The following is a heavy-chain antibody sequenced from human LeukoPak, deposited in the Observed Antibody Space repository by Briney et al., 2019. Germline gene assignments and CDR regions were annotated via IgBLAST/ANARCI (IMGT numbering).Heavy chain of an antibody. V-gene: IGHV3-43*02. CDR3: AKRYCSGGSCYHVDF. D-gene: IGHD2-15*01. J-gene: IGHJ4*02. Sequence: PGGSLRLSCAASGFTFDDYAMHWVRQAPGKGLDWVSLISGDGGSTSYADSVRGRFTISRDNSRNSLYLQMNSLRTEDTALYYCAKRYCSGGSCYHVDFWGQGTLVTVSS. CDR2: ISGDGGST. CDR1: GFTFDDYA.